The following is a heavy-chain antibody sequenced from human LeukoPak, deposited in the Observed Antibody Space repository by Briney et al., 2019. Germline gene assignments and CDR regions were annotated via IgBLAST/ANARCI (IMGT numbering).Heavy chain of an antibody. CDR1: TFSSYW. D-gene: IGHD2-21*02. V-gene: IGHV4-39*01. Sequence: TFSSYWMSWIRQPPGKGLEWIGSIYYSGSTYYNPSLKSRVTISVDTSKNQFSLKLSSVTAADTAVYYCARHEVGVTAKFDYWGQGTLVTVSS. CDR3: ARHEVGVTAKFDY. J-gene: IGHJ4*02. CDR2: IYYSGST.